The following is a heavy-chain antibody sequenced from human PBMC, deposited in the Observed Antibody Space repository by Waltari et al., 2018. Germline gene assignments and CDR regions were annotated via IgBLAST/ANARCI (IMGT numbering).Heavy chain of an antibody. CDR1: GFTFSSYS. V-gene: IGHV3-21*01. J-gene: IGHJ6*02. D-gene: IGHD3-3*01. CDR2: ISSSSSYI. CDR3: ARDACITIFGVVIPHYYYYGMDV. Sequence: EVQLVESGGGLVKPGGSLRLSCAASGFTFSSYSMNLVRQSPGKGLEGVSSISSSSSYIYYADSVKGRFTISRDNAKNSLYLQMNSLRAEDTAVYYCARDACITIFGVVIPHYYYYGMDVWGQGTTVTVSS.